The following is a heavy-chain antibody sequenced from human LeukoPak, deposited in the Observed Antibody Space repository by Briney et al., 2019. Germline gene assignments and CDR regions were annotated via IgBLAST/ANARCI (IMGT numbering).Heavy chain of an antibody. Sequence: GSLRLXXXXSGXTFSNXWMSWVRQAPGKGLEWVANIKVDGSEKYYLDSVKGRFTISRDNAKNSVYLQMNSLRTEDTAVYYCARKTGMTGEAFEYWGQGTLVTVSS. D-gene: IGHD1-1*01. V-gene: IGHV3-7*03. CDR3: ARKTGMTGEAFEY. J-gene: IGHJ4*02. CDR2: IKVDGSEK. CDR1: GXTFSNXW.